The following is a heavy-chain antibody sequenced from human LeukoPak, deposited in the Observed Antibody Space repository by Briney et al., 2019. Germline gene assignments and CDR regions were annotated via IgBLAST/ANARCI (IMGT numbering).Heavy chain of an antibody. D-gene: IGHD2-15*01. J-gene: IGHJ4*02. Sequence: SETLSLTCTVSGGSISSGSYYWSWIRQPPGKGLEWIGYIYYSGSTNYNPSLKSRVTISVDTSKNQFSLKLSSVTAADTAVYYCARDDCSGGSCFLFDYWGQGTLVTVSS. CDR2: IYYSGST. V-gene: IGHV4-61*01. CDR1: GGSISSGSYY. CDR3: ARDDCSGGSCFLFDY.